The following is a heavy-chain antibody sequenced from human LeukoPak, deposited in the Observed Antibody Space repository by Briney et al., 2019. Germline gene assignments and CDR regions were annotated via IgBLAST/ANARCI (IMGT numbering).Heavy chain of an antibody. D-gene: IGHD3-9*01. CDR2: IKQDGSEK. Sequence: GGSLRLSCAASGFTFSSYWMSWVCQAPGKGLEWVANIKQDGSEKYYVDSVKGRFTISRDNAKNSLYLQMNSLRAEDTAVYYCARSYYDILTGYYDYWGQGTLVTVSS. CDR3: ARSYYDILTGYYDY. J-gene: IGHJ4*02. CDR1: GFTFSSYW. V-gene: IGHV3-7*01.